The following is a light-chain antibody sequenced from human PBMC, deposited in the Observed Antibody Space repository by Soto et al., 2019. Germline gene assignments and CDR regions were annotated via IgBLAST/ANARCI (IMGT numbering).Light chain of an antibody. CDR1: QSVSSTY. CDR3: QQYEAVVT. Sequence: EIVLTQSPGTLSLSPGERATLSCRASQSVSSTYLAWYQQQPGQAPRLLIYGASSRATGIPDRFSGSGSGTDFTLTISRLEPEDFAVYYCQQYEAVVTFGQGTKVDIK. J-gene: IGKJ1*01. CDR2: GAS. V-gene: IGKV3-20*01.